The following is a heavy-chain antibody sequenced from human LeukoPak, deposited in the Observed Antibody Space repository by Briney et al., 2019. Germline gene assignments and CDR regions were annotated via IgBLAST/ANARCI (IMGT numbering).Heavy chain of an antibody. V-gene: IGHV4-38-2*02. CDR3: ARDLVAAAGTPPRIPWFDP. Sequence: PSETLSLTCTVSGYSISSDYYWGWIRQPPGKGLEWIGFIYHSGSTYYNPSLKSRVTISVDTSKNQFSLKLSSVTAADTAVYYCARDLVAAAGTPPRIPWFDPWGQGTLVTVSS. J-gene: IGHJ5*02. CDR2: IYHSGST. D-gene: IGHD6-13*01. CDR1: GYSISSDYY.